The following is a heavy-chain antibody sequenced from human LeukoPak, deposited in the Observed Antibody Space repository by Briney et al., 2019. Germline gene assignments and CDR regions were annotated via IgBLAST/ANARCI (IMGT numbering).Heavy chain of an antibody. J-gene: IGHJ6*03. Sequence: PGGSLRLSCAASGFTFSDYYISWIRQAPGKGLEWVSYISSSGSTIYYADSVKGRFTISRDNAKNSLYLQMNSLRAEDTAVYYCARDKGFGELAGYMDVWGKGTTVTVSS. D-gene: IGHD3-10*01. V-gene: IGHV3-11*04. CDR3: ARDKGFGELAGYMDV. CDR1: GFTFSDYY. CDR2: ISSSGSTI.